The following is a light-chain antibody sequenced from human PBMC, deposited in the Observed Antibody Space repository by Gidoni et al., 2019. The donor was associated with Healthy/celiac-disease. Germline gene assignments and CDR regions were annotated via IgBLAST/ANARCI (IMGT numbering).Light chain of an antibody. CDR1: SSNIGAGYE. CDR2: GNS. Sequence: SVLTRPPSVSGAPGQRVHISGTGGSSNIGAGYEVHWYQQLPGTAPNRLIYGNSTRPSGGPDRCSGSKSGASASLASAGLQAEDEADYYCQSYDSSLGGVFGGGTKLTVL. V-gene: IGLV1-40*01. J-gene: IGLJ2*01. CDR3: QSYDSSLGGV.